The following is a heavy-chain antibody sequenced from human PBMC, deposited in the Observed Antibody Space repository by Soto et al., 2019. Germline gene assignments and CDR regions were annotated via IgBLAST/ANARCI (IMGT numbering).Heavy chain of an antibody. CDR1: GFTFSSYG. J-gene: IGHJ6*02. CDR2: IWYDGSNK. CDR3: ARVDSSSPPGYYGMAV. D-gene: IGHD6-6*01. Sequence: QVQLVESGGGVVQPGRSLRLSCAASGFTFSSYGMHWVRQAPGKGLEWVAVIWYDGSNKYYADSVKGRFTISRDNSKNTLYLQMNSLRAEDTAVYYCARVDSSSPPGYYGMAVWGQGTTVTVS. V-gene: IGHV3-33*01.